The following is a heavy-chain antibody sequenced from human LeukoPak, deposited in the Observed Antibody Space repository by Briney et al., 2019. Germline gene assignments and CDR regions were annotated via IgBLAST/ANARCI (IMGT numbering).Heavy chain of an antibody. Sequence: GGSLRLSCAASGFTFSDAWMSWVRQAPGKGLEWVSAISGNGGSTYYADSVKGRFTISRDNSKNTLFLQMNSLRAEDTAVYYCARGYIYGYHYWGQGTLVTVSS. D-gene: IGHD5-18*01. CDR2: ISGNGGST. V-gene: IGHV3-23*01. J-gene: IGHJ4*02. CDR1: GFTFSDAW. CDR3: ARGYIYGYHY.